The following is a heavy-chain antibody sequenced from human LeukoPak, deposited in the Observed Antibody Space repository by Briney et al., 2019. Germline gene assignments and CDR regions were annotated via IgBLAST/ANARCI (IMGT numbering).Heavy chain of an antibody. Sequence: ASVTVSCKASGYTFTSYYMHWVRQAPGQGLEWMGIINPSGGSTSYAQKFQGRVTMTRDTSTSTVYMELSSLRSEDTAVYYCARVSYDFWSGQNGLPYYFDYWGQGTLVTVSS. V-gene: IGHV1-46*01. D-gene: IGHD3-3*01. J-gene: IGHJ4*02. CDR1: GYTFTSYY. CDR2: INPSGGST. CDR3: ARVSYDFWSGQNGLPYYFDY.